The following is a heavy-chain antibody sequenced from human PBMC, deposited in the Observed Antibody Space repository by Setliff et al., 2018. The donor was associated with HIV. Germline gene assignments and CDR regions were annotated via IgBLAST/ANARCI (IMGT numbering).Heavy chain of an antibody. CDR1: GGSISSTSYY. CDR2: INHSGST. D-gene: IGHD6-19*01. Sequence: SETLSLTCTVSGGSISSTSYYWGWIRQPPGRGLEWIGEINHSGSTNYSPSLKSRVTISVDTSKNQFSLKLSSVTAADTAVYYCEVAGQWGQGTLVTVSS. J-gene: IGHJ4*02. V-gene: IGHV4-39*07. CDR3: EVAGQ.